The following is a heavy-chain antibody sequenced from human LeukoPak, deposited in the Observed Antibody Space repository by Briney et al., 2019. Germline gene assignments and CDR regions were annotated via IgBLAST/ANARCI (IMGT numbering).Heavy chain of an antibody. CDR2: IYTSGST. V-gene: IGHV4-4*07. Sequence: SETLSLTCTVSGGSISSYYWSWIRQPAGKGLEWIGRIYTSGSTNYNPSLKRRVTMSVDTSKNQFSLKLSSVTAADTAVYYCASGPFPGYYYYYYYMDVWGKGTTVTVSS. CDR1: GGSISSYY. D-gene: IGHD5-18*01. CDR3: ASGPFPGYYYYYYYMDV. J-gene: IGHJ6*03.